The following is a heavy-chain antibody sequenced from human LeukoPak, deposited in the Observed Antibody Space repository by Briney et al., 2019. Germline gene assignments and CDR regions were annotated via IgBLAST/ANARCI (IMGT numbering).Heavy chain of an antibody. V-gene: IGHV3-66*01. CDR2: IYSGGST. D-gene: IGHD6-13*01. J-gene: IGHJ6*02. Sequence: GGSLRLSCAASGFTFSSYAMSWVRQAPGKGLEWVSVIYSGGSTYYADSVKGRFTISRDNSKNTLYLQMNSLRAEDTAVYYCARDSSRAYYYGMDVWGQGTTVTVSS. CDR3: ARDSSRAYYYGMDV. CDR1: GFTFSSYA.